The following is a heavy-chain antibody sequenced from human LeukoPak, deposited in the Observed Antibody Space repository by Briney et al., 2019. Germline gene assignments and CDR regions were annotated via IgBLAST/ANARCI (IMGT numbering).Heavy chain of an antibody. D-gene: IGHD3-22*01. J-gene: IGHJ4*02. CDR3: ARVGVGWLLYFDY. CDR2: IYHSGST. V-gene: IGHV4-38-2*02. CDR1: GYSISSGYY. Sequence: PSETLSLTCTASGYSISSGYYWGWIRQPPGKGLEWIGSIYHSGSTYYNPSLKSRVTISVDTSKNQFSLKLRSVTAADTAVYYCARVGVGWLLYFDYWGQGTLVTVSS.